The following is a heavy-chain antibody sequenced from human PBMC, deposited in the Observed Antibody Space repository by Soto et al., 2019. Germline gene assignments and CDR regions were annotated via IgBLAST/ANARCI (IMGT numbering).Heavy chain of an antibody. D-gene: IGHD6-19*01. Sequence: QVQLVESGGGVVQPVRSLRLSCAASGFTFSSYAMHWVRQAPGKGLEWVAVISYDGSNKYYADSVKGRFTISRDNSKNTLYLQMNSLRAEDTAVYYCARDPVLAFVAAYYFDYWGQGTLVTVSS. V-gene: IGHV3-30-3*01. CDR1: GFTFSSYA. J-gene: IGHJ4*02. CDR2: ISYDGSNK. CDR3: ARDPVLAFVAAYYFDY.